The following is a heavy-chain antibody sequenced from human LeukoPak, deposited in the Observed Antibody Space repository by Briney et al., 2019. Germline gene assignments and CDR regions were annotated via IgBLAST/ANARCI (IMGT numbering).Heavy chain of an antibody. Sequence: GGSLRLSCAASGFTFSSYGMHWVRQAPGKGLEWVAFIRYDGSNKYYADCVKGRFTISRDNSKNTLYLQMNSLRAEDTAVYYCARNLYNSGWYFDYWGQGTLVIVSS. V-gene: IGHV3-30*02. J-gene: IGHJ4*02. CDR1: GFTFSSYG. D-gene: IGHD6-19*01. CDR2: IRYDGSNK. CDR3: ARNLYNSGWYFDY.